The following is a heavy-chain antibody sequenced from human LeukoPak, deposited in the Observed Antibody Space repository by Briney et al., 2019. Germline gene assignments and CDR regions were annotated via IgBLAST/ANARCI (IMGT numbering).Heavy chain of an antibody. CDR2: IYHSGST. CDR1: GYSISSGYY. V-gene: IGHV4-38-2*02. J-gene: IGHJ3*02. CDR3: ARVDYYDSSGYLGAFDI. Sequence: PSETLSLTCTVSGYSISSGYYWGWIRQPPGKGLEWIGSIYHSGSTYYNPSLKSRVTISVDTSKNQFSLKLSSVTAADTAVYYCARVDYYDSSGYLGAFDIWGQGTMVTVSS. D-gene: IGHD3-22*01.